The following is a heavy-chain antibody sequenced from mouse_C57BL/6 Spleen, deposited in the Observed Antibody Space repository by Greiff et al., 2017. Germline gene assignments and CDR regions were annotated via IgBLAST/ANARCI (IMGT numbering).Heavy chain of an antibody. V-gene: IGHV5-9-1*02. CDR3: TRRDYDEGYAMDY. J-gene: IGHJ4*01. Sequence: EVKLMESGEGLVKPGGSLKLSCAASGFTFSSYAMSWVRQTPEKRLEWVAYISSGGDYIYYADTVKGRFTVSRDNARNTLYLQMSSLKSEDTAMYYCTRRDYDEGYAMDYWGQGTSVTVSS. CDR1: GFTFSSYA. CDR2: ISSGGDYI. D-gene: IGHD2-4*01.